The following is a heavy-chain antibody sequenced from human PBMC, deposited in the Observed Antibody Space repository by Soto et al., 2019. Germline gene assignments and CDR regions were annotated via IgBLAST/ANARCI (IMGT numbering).Heavy chain of an antibody. Sequence: GGSLRLSCAASGFTFSSYGMHWVRQAPGKGLEWVAVISYDGSNKYYADSVKGRFTISRDNSKNTLYLQMNSLRAEDTAVYYCAKSSEYYDFWSGYYNFDYWGQGTLVTVSS. CDR3: AKSSEYYDFWSGYYNFDY. D-gene: IGHD3-3*01. CDR2: ISYDGSNK. J-gene: IGHJ4*02. V-gene: IGHV3-30*18. CDR1: GFTFSSYG.